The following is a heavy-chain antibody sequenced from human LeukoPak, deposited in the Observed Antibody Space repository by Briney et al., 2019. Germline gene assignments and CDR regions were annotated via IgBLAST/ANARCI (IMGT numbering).Heavy chain of an antibody. V-gene: IGHV1-2*02. J-gene: IGHJ6*03. CDR1: GYTFTGYY. CDR2: INPISGGT. Sequence: ASVKVSCKASGYTFTGYYMHLVRQAPGQGLEWMGWINPISGGTNYAQKFQGRVTMTRDTSMSTAYMELSRLRSDDTAVYYCARGSGNYDFWSGRDYYYYMDVWGKGTTVTVSS. D-gene: IGHD3-3*01. CDR3: ARGSGNYDFWSGRDYYYYMDV.